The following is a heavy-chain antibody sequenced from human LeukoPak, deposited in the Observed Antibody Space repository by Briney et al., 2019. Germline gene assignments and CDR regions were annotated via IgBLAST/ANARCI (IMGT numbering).Heavy chain of an antibody. V-gene: IGHV3-21*04. J-gene: IGHJ4*02. D-gene: IGHD6-19*01. Sequence: GGSLRLSCAASGFTFDGYNFNWVRQAPGKGLEWVASISTSGRYIHYAGSVRGRFTISRDNRKNLVFLQMNSLRVEDTATYYCARWLDGFTPLDFWGQGALVTVSP. CDR3: ARWLDGFTPLDF. CDR2: ISTSGRYI. CDR1: GFTFDGYN.